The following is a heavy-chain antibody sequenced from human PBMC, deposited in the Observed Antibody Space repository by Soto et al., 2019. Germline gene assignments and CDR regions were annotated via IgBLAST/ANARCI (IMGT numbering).Heavy chain of an antibody. D-gene: IGHD6-13*01. J-gene: IGHJ6*02. CDR2: ISGSGRYT. CDR3: AKDPPSERMQPDYGMDV. CDR1: GFAFDIRV. Sequence: GGSLRLSCAASGFAFDIRVMSWVRQAPGEGLEWLSLISGSGRYTDYADSVKGRFTISRDNSKNTLYLQMNSLRVEDTAVYYCAKDPPSERMQPDYGMDVWGQGTTVTVSS. V-gene: IGHV3-23*01.